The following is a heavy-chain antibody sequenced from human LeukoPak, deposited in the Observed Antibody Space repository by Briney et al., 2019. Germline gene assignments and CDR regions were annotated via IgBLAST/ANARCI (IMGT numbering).Heavy chain of an antibody. V-gene: IGHV1-8*01. CDR1: GYTFTSYH. CDR3: ARGPPNWGYDY. CDR2: MNPNNSDI. D-gene: IGHD7-27*01. J-gene: IGHJ4*02. Sequence: ASVKVSCKASGYTFTSYHINWVRQATGQGLEWVGWMNPNNSDIGYAQKFQDRVTMTRNTSISTAYMELSSLGSDDTAVYYCARGPPNWGYDYWGPGTLVTVSS.